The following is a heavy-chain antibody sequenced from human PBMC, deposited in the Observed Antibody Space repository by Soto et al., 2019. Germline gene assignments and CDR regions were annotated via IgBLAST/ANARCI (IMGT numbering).Heavy chain of an antibody. Sequence: SETLSLTCSVSGGSINSYWWSWVRQPAGKGLEWIGDIYSSGITNYNPSLKSRVTISVDKSKNQFSLKLSSVTAADTAVYYCAASYYYGMDVWGQGTTVTVSS. CDR2: IYSSGIT. CDR1: GGSINSYW. V-gene: IGHV4-59*12. J-gene: IGHJ6*02. CDR3: AASYYYGMDV.